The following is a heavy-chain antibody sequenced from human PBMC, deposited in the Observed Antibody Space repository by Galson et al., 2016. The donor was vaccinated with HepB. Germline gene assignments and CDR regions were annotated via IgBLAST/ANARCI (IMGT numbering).Heavy chain of an antibody. J-gene: IGHJ4*02. Sequence: SLRLSCAASGFTFKNYAMNWVRQAPGKGLEWVSVVSGSGDNTYYADSVKGRLTISRDNSNNTLFLQMKSLRVEDTAVYYCAKGRSAIAAAGVNYWGQGTLVTVSS. CDR3: AKGRSAIAAAGVNY. CDR1: GFTFKNYA. CDR2: VSGSGDNT. V-gene: IGHV3-23*01. D-gene: IGHD6-13*01.